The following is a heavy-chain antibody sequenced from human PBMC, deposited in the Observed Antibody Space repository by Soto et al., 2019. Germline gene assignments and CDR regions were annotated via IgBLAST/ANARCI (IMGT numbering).Heavy chain of an antibody. J-gene: IGHJ5*02. D-gene: IGHD6-13*01. V-gene: IGHV3-21*01. CDR1: GFTFSSYS. CDR2: ISSSSSYI. CDR3: ARSSSSWTDNWFDP. Sequence: PGGSLRLSCAASGFTFSSYSMNWVRQAPGKGLEWVSSISSSSSYIYYADSVKGRLTISRDNAKNSLYLQMNSLRAEDTAVYYCARSSSSWTDNWFDPWGQGTLVTVSS.